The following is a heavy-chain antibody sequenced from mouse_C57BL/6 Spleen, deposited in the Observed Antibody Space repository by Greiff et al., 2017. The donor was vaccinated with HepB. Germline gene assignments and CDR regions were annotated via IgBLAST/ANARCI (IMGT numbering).Heavy chain of an antibody. CDR1: GYTCTDEE. V-gene: IGHV1-15*01. J-gene: IGHJ1*01. D-gene: IGHD1-3*01. Sequence: VQLQQSGVELVRPGASVWLSCKASGYTCTDEEMHWVKQTPVHGLEWIGAIDPETGGTAYNQKFKGKAILTADKSSSTAYMELRSLTSVDSAVYSGPRELHSSPIRRWG. CDR3: PRELHSSPIRR. CDR2: IDPETGGT.